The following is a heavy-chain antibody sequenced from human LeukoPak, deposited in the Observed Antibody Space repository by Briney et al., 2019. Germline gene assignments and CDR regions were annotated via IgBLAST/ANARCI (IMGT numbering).Heavy chain of an antibody. CDR1: GGSISSSSYY. V-gene: IGHV4-39*07. Sequence: SETLSLTCTVSGGSISSSSYYWGWIRQPPGKGLEWIGSIYYSGSTYYNPSLKSRVTISVDTSKNQFSLKLSSVTAADTAVYYCARLSSEDYYDSSGQPAHFDYWGQGTLVTVSS. D-gene: IGHD3-22*01. CDR2: IYYSGST. CDR3: ARLSSEDYYDSSGQPAHFDY. J-gene: IGHJ4*02.